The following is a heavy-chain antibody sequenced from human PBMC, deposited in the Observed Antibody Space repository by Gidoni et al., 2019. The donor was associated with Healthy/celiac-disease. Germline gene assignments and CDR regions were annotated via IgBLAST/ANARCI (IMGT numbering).Heavy chain of an antibody. CDR3: ARTAGYYDSSGYYLVLDP. CDR1: GFSLSTSGMR. Sequence: QVTLKESGPALVKPTQTLTLTCTFSGFSLSTSGMRVSWIRQPPGKALEWLARIDWDDDKFYSTSLKTRLTISKDTSKNQVVLTMTNMDPVDTATYYCARTAGYYDSSGYYLVLDPWGQGTLVTVSS. V-gene: IGHV2-70*04. D-gene: IGHD3-22*01. J-gene: IGHJ5*02. CDR2: IDWDDDK.